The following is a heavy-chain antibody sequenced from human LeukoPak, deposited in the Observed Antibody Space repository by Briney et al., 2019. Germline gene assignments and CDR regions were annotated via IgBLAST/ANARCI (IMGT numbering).Heavy chain of an antibody. CDR3: ANWGPSYYDSSKNYYYYYMDV. J-gene: IGHJ6*03. V-gene: IGHV3-30-3*01. D-gene: IGHD3-22*01. CDR2: MSFDGDSE. CDR1: GFTFSTYP. Sequence: PGGSLRLSCAASGFTFSTYPMHWVRQAPGKGLEWVAVMSFDGDSEYYSDSVRGRFTVSRDNAKSTLYLQMNSLRPEDTAVYYCANWGPSYYDSSKNYYYYYMDVWGKGTTVTISS.